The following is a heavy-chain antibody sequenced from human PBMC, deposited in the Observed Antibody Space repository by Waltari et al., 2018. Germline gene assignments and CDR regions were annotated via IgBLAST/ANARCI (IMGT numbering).Heavy chain of an antibody. D-gene: IGHD3-22*01. J-gene: IGHJ4*02. CDR2: ISSSSYI. V-gene: IGHV3-21*01. Sequence: EVQLVESGGGLVKPGGSLRLSCAASGFTFSSYSMNWVRQAPGKGLEWVSSISSSSYIYYADSVKGRFTISRDNAKNSLYLQMNSLRAEDTAVYYCARALYYYDSSGYSDYWGQGTLVTVSS. CDR1: GFTFSSYS. CDR3: ARALYYYDSSGYSDY.